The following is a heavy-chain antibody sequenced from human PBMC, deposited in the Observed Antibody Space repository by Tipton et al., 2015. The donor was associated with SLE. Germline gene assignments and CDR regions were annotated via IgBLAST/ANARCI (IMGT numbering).Heavy chain of an antibody. J-gene: IGHJ6*02. CDR2: INPNSGGT. CDR3: ARVIYGSGLGYGMDV. CDR1: GYTFTSYG. D-gene: IGHD3-10*01. V-gene: IGHV1-2*06. Sequence: QSGAEVKKPGASVKVSCKASGYTFTSYGISWVRQAPGQGLEWMGRINPNSGGTNYAQKFQGRVTMTRDTSISTAYMELSRLRSDVTAVYYCARVIYGSGLGYGMDVWGQGTTVAVSS.